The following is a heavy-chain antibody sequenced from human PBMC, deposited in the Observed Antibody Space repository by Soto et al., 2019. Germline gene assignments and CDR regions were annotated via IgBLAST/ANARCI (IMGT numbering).Heavy chain of an antibody. CDR2: IIPIFGTA. D-gene: IGHD1-7*01. Sequence: KASGGTFSSYAISWVRQAPGQGLEWMGGIIPIFGTANYAQKFQGRVTITADKSTSTAYMELSSLRSEDTAVYYCARGTTLEDNWFDPWGQGTLVTVSS. V-gene: IGHV1-69*06. CDR1: GGTFSSYA. J-gene: IGHJ5*02. CDR3: ARGTTLEDNWFDP.